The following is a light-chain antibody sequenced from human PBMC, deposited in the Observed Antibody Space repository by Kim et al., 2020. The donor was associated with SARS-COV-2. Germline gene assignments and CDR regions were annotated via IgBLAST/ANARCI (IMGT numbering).Light chain of an antibody. Sequence: SYELTQPPSVSVSPGQTASITCSGPNLGDKYAYWYQQKPGQSPVLVIYQHTKRPSGISQRFSGFSSGNTATLTISPAQTIDEADYYCQAWDSGTAVFGGGTKLTV. CDR3: QAWDSGTAV. CDR1: NLGDKY. J-gene: IGLJ2*01. V-gene: IGLV3-1*01. CDR2: QHT.